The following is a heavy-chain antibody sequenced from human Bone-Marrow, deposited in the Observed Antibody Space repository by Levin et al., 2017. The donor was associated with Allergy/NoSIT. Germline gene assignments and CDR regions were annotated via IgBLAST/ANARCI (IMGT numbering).Heavy chain of an antibody. CDR1: GYTFTGYY. J-gene: IGHJ3*02. CDR2: INPNSGGT. V-gene: IGHV1-2*06. CDR3: ASTPPVSNAVAGTEGADKGVAFDI. Sequence: ASVKVSCKASGYTFTGYYMHWVRQAPGQGLEWMGRINPNSGGTNYAQKFQGRVTMTRDTSISTAYMELSRLRSDDTAVYYCASTPPVSNAVAGTEGADKGVAFDIWGQGTMVTVSS. D-gene: IGHD6-19*01.